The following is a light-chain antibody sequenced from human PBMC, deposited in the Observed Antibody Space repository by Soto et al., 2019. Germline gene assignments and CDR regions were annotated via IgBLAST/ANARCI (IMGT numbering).Light chain of an antibody. CDR3: QQSFSAPWT. V-gene: IGKV3-20*01. J-gene: IGKJ1*01. CDR1: QSVSSTF. CDR2: GAS. Sequence: EIVLTQSPGTLSLSPGDSATLSCRASQSVSSTFLAWYQHKPGRPPRLLIHGASSRATGIPDRFTGSGSGIDFTLTISRLEPEDFATYYCQQSFSAPWTFGQGTKVEIK.